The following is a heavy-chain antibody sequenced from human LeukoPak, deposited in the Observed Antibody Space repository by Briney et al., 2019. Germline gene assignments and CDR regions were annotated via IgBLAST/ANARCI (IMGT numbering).Heavy chain of an antibody. CDR2: IRYDGSNK. D-gene: IGHD5-18*01. CDR1: GFTFSSYG. V-gene: IGHV3-30*02. Sequence: GGSLRLSCAASGFTFSSYGMHWVRQAPGKGLEWVAFIRYDGSNKYYADSVKGRFTISRDNCKNTLYLQMNSLRAEDTAVYYCAKDGDTAMGAYYYYMDVWGKGTTVTISS. J-gene: IGHJ6*03. CDR3: AKDGDTAMGAYYYYMDV.